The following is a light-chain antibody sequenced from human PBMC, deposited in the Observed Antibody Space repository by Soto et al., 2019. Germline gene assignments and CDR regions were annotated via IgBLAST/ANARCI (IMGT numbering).Light chain of an antibody. Sequence: EIVLTQSPGTLSLSPGERATLSCRASQSVSSSYLAWYQQKPGQAPRLLIYGASSRATGIPDRFSGSGSGTDFTLTISSLEPEDFAVYYCQQYGSSFLFTFGPGTKVDLK. CDR3: QQYGSSFLFT. CDR1: QSVSSSY. V-gene: IGKV3-20*01. J-gene: IGKJ3*01. CDR2: GAS.